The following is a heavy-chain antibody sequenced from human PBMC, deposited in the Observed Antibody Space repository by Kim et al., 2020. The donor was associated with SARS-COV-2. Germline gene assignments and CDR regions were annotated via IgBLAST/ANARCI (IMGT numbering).Heavy chain of an antibody. D-gene: IGHD3-9*01. J-gene: IGHJ4*02. V-gene: IGHV3-30*04. Sequence: GGSLRLSCAASGFTFSSYAMHWVRQAPGKGLEWVAVISYDGSNKYYADSVKGRFTISRDNSKNTLYLQMNSLRAEDTAVYYCARADWLDYWGQGTLVTVSS. CDR3: ARADWLDY. CDR1: GFTFSSYA. CDR2: ISYDGSNK.